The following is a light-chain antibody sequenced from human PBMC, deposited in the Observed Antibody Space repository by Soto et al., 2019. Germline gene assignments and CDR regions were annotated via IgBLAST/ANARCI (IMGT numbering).Light chain of an antibody. Sequence: DIQMTQSPSTLSASVGDGVTITCRASQSISNRLAWYQQRPGKAPKYLIYDASTLYSGAPSRFSGSGSGTEFTLSISSLQPDDFATYYCQQYNIYPWTFGQGTKVEIK. J-gene: IGKJ1*01. CDR2: DAS. CDR1: QSISNR. V-gene: IGKV1-5*01. CDR3: QQYNIYPWT.